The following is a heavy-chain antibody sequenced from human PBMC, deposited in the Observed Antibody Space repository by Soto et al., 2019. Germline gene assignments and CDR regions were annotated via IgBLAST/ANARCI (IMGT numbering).Heavy chain of an antibody. CDR2: IWYDGSNK. J-gene: IGHJ4*02. V-gene: IGHV3-33*01. CDR3: ARDKGYYDSSGPQDY. D-gene: IGHD3-22*01. CDR1: GFTFSSYG. Sequence: GGSLRLSCAASGFTFSSYGMHWVRQAPGKGLEWVAVIWYDGSNKYYADSVKGRFTISRDNSKNTLYLQMNSLRAEDTAVYYCARDKGYYDSSGPQDYWGQGTLVTVST.